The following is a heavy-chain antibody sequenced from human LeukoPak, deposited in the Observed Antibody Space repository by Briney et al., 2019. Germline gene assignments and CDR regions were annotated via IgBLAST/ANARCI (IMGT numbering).Heavy chain of an antibody. V-gene: IGHV3-21*01. CDR2: IRSSSSYI. Sequence: PGGSLRLSCAASGFTFSSYSMNWVRQAPGKGLEWVSSIRSSSSYIYYADSVKGRFTISRDNAKNSLYLQMNSLRAEDTAVYYCARQDGMDVWGQGTTVTVSS. CDR1: GFTFSSYS. J-gene: IGHJ6*02. CDR3: ARQDGMDV.